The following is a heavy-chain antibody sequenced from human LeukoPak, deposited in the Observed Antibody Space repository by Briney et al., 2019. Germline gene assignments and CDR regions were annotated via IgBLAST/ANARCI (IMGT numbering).Heavy chain of an antibody. CDR2: ISSSSSTI. CDR1: GFTFSSYS. V-gene: IGHV3-48*04. CDR3: ARDLAYYDSSGYYFDAFDI. D-gene: IGHD3-22*01. Sequence: GGSLRLSCAASGFTFSSYSMNWVRQAPGKGLEWVSYISSSSSTIYYADSVKGRFTISRDNAKNSLYLQMNSLRAEDTAVYYCARDLAYYDSSGYYFDAFDIWGQGTMVTVSS. J-gene: IGHJ3*02.